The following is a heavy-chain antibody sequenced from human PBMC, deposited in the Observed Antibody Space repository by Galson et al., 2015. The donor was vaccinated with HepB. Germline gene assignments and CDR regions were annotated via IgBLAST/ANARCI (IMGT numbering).Heavy chain of an antibody. J-gene: IGHJ4*02. CDR3: TRRGSGNYDDY. CDR1: GFSLSSYD. V-gene: IGHV3-23*01. CDR2: ISDSGAKT. D-gene: IGHD2-15*01. Sequence: ALRLSCAASGFSLSSYDMNWGRQTPGTGLEWVSRISDSGAKTYYADSVKGRFTISRDDAKNTLYVQMNSPRVDATAIYYCTRRGSGNYDDYWGQGTLVTVSS.